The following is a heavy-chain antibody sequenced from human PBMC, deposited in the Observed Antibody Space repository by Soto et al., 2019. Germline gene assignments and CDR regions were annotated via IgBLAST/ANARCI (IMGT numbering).Heavy chain of an antibody. V-gene: IGHV2-5*02. Sequence: QITLKESGPTLVKPTQTLTLTCSFSGFSLTTDGAGVGWVRQTPGEALEWLALIYWDDDERYSPSLKTRLTITKDTSKNQVVLIMTNMAPMDTATYYCAHSRNLITEDAQVGDFDSWGQGTLVTVSS. D-gene: IGHD3-10*01. CDR3: AHSRNLITEDAQVGDFDS. CDR2: IYWDDDE. J-gene: IGHJ4*02. CDR1: GFSLTTDGAG.